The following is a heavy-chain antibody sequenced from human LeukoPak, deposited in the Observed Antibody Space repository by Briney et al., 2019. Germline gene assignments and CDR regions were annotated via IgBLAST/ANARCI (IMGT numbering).Heavy chain of an antibody. J-gene: IGHJ4*02. Sequence: PGGSLRLSCAASGFTFSSYSMNWVRQAPGKGLEWVSGISGSGGSTYYADSVKGRFTSSRDNSKNTLFLQMNSLRAEDTAVYYCAKAGSGWYGYFDFWGQGTLVTVSS. CDR1: GFTFSSYS. V-gene: IGHV3-23*01. CDR2: ISGSGGST. D-gene: IGHD6-19*01. CDR3: AKAGSGWYGYFDF.